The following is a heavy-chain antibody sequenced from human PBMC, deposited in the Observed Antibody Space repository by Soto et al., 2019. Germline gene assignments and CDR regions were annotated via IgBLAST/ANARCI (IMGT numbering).Heavy chain of an antibody. CDR2: ISYDGSNK. V-gene: IGHV3-30*18. J-gene: IGHJ6*01. D-gene: IGHD2-15*01. Sequence: QMQVVESGGGVVQPGRSLRLSCAASGFTFSSYGMHWVRQAPGKGLEWVAVISYDGSNKYYADSVKGRFTISRDKSKNTMYLQVNRLMAEDTAVYYCAKDNGPCSVGSGPARYYYGMDVWGQGSTVSVSS. CDR1: GFTFSSYG. CDR3: AKDNGPCSVGSGPARYYYGMDV.